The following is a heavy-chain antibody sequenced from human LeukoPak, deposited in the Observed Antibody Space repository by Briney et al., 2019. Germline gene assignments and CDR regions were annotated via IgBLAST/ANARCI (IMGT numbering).Heavy chain of an antibody. J-gene: IGHJ4*02. V-gene: IGHV4-34*01. CDR3: ARRIAARPGARYFDY. D-gene: IGHD6-6*01. Sequence: SETLSLTCAVYGGSFSGYYWSWIRQPPGKGLEWIGEINHSGSTNYNPSLKSRVTTSVDTSKNQFSLKLSSVTAADTAVYYCARRIAARPGARYFDYWGQGTLVTVSS. CDR1: GGSFSGYY. CDR2: INHSGST.